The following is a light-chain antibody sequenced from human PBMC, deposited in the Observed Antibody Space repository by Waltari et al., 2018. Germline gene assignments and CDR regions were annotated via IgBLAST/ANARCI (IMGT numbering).Light chain of an antibody. CDR2: DAS. V-gene: IGKV4-1*01. CDR1: QSVLYSSNNKNY. J-gene: IGKJ1*01. Sequence: DIVMTQSPDSLAVSLGERATINCKSSQSVLYSSNNKNYLAWYQQKPGQPPRLLIYDASNRATGIPARFSGSGSGTEFTLTIGSLQPDDFATYYCQQYDSFRTFGQGTKVEVK. CDR3: QQYDSFRT.